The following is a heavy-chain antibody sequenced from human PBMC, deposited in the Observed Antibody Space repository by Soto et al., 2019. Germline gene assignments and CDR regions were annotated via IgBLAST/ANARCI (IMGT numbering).Heavy chain of an antibody. J-gene: IGHJ6*03. CDR2: ISSSSQNI. V-gene: IGHV3-48*01. Sequence: EVQLVESGGGLVQPGGSLRLSCAASEFTFSTYAMNWVRQAPGKGLEWVSYISSSSQNIRYADSVKGRFTISRDNDNNSMYLQMNSLRVEDKAVYYCARDQSRGQVFYYYMDVWGKGTTVTVSS. D-gene: IGHD3-10*01. CDR1: EFTFSTYA. CDR3: ARDQSRGQVFYYYMDV.